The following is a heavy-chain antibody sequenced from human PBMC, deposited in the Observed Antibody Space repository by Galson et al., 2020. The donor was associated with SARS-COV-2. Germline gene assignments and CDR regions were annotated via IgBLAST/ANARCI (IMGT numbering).Heavy chain of an antibody. CDR3: AKKGGWPGPFDY. V-gene: IGHV3-7*01. Sequence: GGSLRLSCAASGFTFSNFWMSWVRQAPGKGLEWVANIKQDGSETSYVDSVKGRFTISRDNAKNSLDLQMNSLTVEDTAVYYCAKKGGWPGPFDYWGQGTLVTVSS. J-gene: IGHJ4*02. CDR2: IKQDGSET. CDR1: GFTFSNFW. D-gene: IGHD6-19*01.